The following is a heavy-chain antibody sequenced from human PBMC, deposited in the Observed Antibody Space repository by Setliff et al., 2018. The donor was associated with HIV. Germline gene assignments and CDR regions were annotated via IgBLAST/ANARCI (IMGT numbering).Heavy chain of an antibody. CDR3: AREKTREGGGFDAFDI. CDR2: INHSGST. D-gene: IGHD3-16*01. Sequence: PSETLSLTCAVYGGSFSGNYWTWIRQSPGKGLEWIGEINHSGSTNYKLSLKSRVTISVDASKNQFSLKLGPVTAADTAVYYCAREKTREGGGFDAFDIWGQGTMVTVSS. V-gene: IGHV4-34*01. CDR1: GGSFSGNY. J-gene: IGHJ3*02.